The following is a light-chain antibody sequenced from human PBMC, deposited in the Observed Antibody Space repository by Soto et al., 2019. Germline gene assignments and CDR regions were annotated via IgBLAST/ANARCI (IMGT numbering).Light chain of an antibody. CDR1: QSMSSC. J-gene: IGKJ1*01. CDR2: EAS. Sequence: DIQMNKSPSALSASVEDRGTIICRASQSMSSCLAWYQQKGGKAPKLLISEASNLDSGVPSRFSGSGSGTEFNLTISGLQPEDFATYYCQQYNSFIWTFGQVTNLEIK. CDR3: QQYNSFIWT. V-gene: IGKV1-5*02.